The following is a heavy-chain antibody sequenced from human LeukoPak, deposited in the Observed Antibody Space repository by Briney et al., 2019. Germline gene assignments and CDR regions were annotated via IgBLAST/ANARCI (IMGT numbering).Heavy chain of an antibody. Sequence: SVKVSCKASGYTFTSYYMHWVRQAPGQGLEWMGGIIPIFGTTNYAQKFQGRVTITADESTSTAYMELSSLRSEDTAVYYCARMASRTGMEWLLGDPSPYYYYMDVWGKGTTVTVSS. CDR2: IIPIFGTT. CDR1: GYTFTSYY. D-gene: IGHD3-3*01. V-gene: IGHV1-69*13. J-gene: IGHJ6*03. CDR3: ARMASRTGMEWLLGDPSPYYYYMDV.